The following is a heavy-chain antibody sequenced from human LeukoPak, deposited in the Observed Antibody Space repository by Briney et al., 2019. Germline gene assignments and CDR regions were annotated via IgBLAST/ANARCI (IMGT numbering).Heavy chain of an antibody. D-gene: IGHD6-19*01. J-gene: IGHJ4*02. CDR2: VNSDGRST. V-gene: IGHV3-74*01. Sequence: GGSLRLSWAASGFTFGSYWMHWVRHAPGEGLVWVSPVNSDGRSTSYGYSVKARFTISRDNAKNTLALQMNSLRAEDTAVDYCVRAEGQSFDYWGQGTLVTVSS. CDR3: VRAEGQSFDY. CDR1: GFTFGSYW.